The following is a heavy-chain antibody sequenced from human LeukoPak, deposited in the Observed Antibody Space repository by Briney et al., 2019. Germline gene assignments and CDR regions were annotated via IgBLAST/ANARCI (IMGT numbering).Heavy chain of an antibody. V-gene: IGHV1-24*01. Sequence: ASVKVSCKVSGYTLTELSMHWVRQAPGKGLEWMGGFDPEDGETIYAQKFQGRVTMTEDTSTDTAYMELSSLRSEDTAVYYCARDEAIVAANYYYYYMDVWGKGTTVTVSS. CDR2: FDPEDGET. CDR3: ARDEAIVAANYYYYYMDV. D-gene: IGHD5-12*01. CDR1: GYTLTELS. J-gene: IGHJ6*03.